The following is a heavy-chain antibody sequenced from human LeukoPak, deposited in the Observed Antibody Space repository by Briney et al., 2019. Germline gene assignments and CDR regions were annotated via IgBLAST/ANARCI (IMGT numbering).Heavy chain of an antibody. CDR1: GFTFSSYG. V-gene: IGHV3-30*02. CDR2: IRYDGSNK. J-gene: IGHJ4*02. Sequence: GGSLRLSCAASGFTFSSYGMHWVRQAPGKGLEWVAFIRYDGSNKYYADSVKGRFTISRDNSKNTLYLQMNSLRAEDTAVYYCAKDWGFVDIVATVDYWGQGTLVTVSS. D-gene: IGHD5-12*01. CDR3: AKDWGFVDIVATVDY.